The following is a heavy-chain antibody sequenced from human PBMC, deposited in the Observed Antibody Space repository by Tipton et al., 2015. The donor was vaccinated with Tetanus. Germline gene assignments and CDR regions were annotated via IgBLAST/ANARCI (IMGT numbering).Heavy chain of an antibody. CDR2: LYFSGRT. CDR1: GGSISSGNYY. J-gene: IGHJ4*02. Sequence: TLSLTCTVSGGSISSGNYYWGWISQPPGKGLEWIGSLYFSGRTYYSPPLKSRVTISVDTSNNQFSLKLTSVTAADSAVYYCARHESLVGGSYDYWGQGTLVTVSS. V-gene: IGHV4-39*01. D-gene: IGHD3-10*01. CDR3: ARHESLVGGSYDY.